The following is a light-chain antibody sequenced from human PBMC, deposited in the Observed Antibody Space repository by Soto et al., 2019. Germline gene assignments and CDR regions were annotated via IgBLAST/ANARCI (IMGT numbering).Light chain of an antibody. CDR2: LGS. CDR3: MQALQTPRT. Sequence: DIVMTQSPLSLPVTPGEPASISCRSSQSLLHSNGYDYLDWYVLKPGQSPQLLIYLGSSRASGVPDRFSGTGSGTDFTLNIISVEAEDVGVYYCMQALQTPRTFGPGTKVDIK. CDR1: QSLLHSNGYDY. V-gene: IGKV2-28*01. J-gene: IGKJ3*01.